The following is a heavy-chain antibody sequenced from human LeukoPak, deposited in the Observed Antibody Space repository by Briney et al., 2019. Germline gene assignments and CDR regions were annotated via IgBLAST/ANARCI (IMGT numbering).Heavy chain of an antibody. CDR2: IIPIFGTA. Sequence: SVKVSCKASGGTLSSYTITWVRQAPGQGLEWMGGIIPIFGTADYAQKLQGRVTMTTDTSTSTAYMELRSLRSDDTAVYYCARVGYSYGLDYWGQGTLVTVSS. D-gene: IGHD5-18*01. CDR3: ARVGYSYGLDY. V-gene: IGHV1-69*05. J-gene: IGHJ4*02. CDR1: GGTLSSYT.